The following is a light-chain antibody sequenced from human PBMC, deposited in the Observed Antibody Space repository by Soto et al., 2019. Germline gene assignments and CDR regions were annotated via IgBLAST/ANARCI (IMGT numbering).Light chain of an antibody. CDR3: QQYSDWPQT. Sequence: EIVMTQSPATLSVSPGERVTLSCRASQSVSINLAWYQQQPGQPPRLLIYHTSTRATGIPARFSGSGSGTEFTLTISVLQSEDLAVYYCQQYSDWPQTFGQGTKVDIK. J-gene: IGKJ1*01. V-gene: IGKV3-15*01. CDR1: QSVSIN. CDR2: HTS.